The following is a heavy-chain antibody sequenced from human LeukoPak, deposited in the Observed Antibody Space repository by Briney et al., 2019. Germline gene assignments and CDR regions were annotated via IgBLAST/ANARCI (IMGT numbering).Heavy chain of an antibody. J-gene: IGHJ4*02. CDR2: INHSGST. D-gene: IGHD1-26*01. V-gene: IGHV4-34*01. CDR1: GGSFSGYY. CDR3: AREGAPEGSY. Sequence: PETLSLTCAVYGGSFSGYYWSWIRQPPGKGLEWIGEINHSGSTNYNPSLKSRVTISVDTSKNQFSLKLSSVTAADTAVYYCAREGAPEGSYWGQGTLVTVSS.